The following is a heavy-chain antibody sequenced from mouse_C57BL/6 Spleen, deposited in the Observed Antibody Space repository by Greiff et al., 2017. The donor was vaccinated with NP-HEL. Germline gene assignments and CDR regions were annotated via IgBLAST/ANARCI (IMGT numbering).Heavy chain of an antibody. CDR1: GYTFTSYT. Sequence: VKLVESGAELARPGASVKMSCKASGYTFTSYTMHWVKQRPGQGLEWIGYINPSSGYTKYNQKFKDKATLTADKSSSTAYMQLSSLTSEDSAVYYCARDLENYWGQGTTLTVSS. CDR2: INPSSGYT. V-gene: IGHV1-4*01. CDR3: ARDLENY. J-gene: IGHJ2*01.